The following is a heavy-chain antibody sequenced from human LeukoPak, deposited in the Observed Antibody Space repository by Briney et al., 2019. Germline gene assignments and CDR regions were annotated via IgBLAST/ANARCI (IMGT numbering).Heavy chain of an antibody. Sequence: ASVKVSCKASGYTFTTYHMHWVRQAPGQGLEWMGIINPSGGTTTYAQKFQGRVTMTRDTSTSTVYMELSSLRSEDTAVYYCARVYYDSSGYYYDGGFDYWGQGTVVTVSS. CDR3: ARVYYDSSGYYYDGGFDY. CDR2: INPSGGTT. J-gene: IGHJ4*02. D-gene: IGHD3-22*01. V-gene: IGHV1-46*01. CDR1: GYTFTTYH.